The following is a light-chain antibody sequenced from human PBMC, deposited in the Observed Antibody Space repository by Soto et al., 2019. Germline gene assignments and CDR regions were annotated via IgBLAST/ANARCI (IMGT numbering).Light chain of an antibody. V-gene: IGKV3D-20*02. CDR3: QQRSNWPT. CDR1: QSVSSSY. CDR2: GAS. Sequence: EIVLTQSPGTLSLSPGERATLSCRASQSVSSSYLAWYQQKPGQAPRLLIYGASSRATGIPDRFSGSGSGTDFTLTISRLEPGDFAVYYCQQRSNWPTFGGGTKVDIK. J-gene: IGKJ4*01.